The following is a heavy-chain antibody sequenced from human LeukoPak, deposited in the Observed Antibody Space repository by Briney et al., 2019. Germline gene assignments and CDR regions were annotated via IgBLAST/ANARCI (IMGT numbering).Heavy chain of an antibody. J-gene: IGHJ4*02. CDR2: ISGSGGST. V-gene: IGHV3-23*01. CDR1: GFTFSSYA. D-gene: IGHD3-10*01. Sequence: GGSLRLSCAASGFTFSSYAMSWVRQAPGKGLEWVSAISGSGGSTYYADSVKGRLTISRDNSKNTLYLQMNSLRAEDTAVYYCAKNTRLWFGEAGDFDYWGQGTLVTVSS. CDR3: AKNTRLWFGEAGDFDY.